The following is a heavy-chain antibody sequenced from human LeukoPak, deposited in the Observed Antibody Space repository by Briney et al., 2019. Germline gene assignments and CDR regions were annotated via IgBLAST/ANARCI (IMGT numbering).Heavy chain of an antibody. CDR3: ARDGSSWANWLDP. CDR1: GFTFSSYW. D-gene: IGHD6-13*01. Sequence: GGSLRLSCAASGFTFSSYWMHWVRHAPGKGLEGVSRIYNYGSSTNYADSVKGRFTLSRDNAKDTLYLQMNILRVEDTAVYYCARDGSSWANWLDPWGQGTLVTVSS. J-gene: IGHJ5*02. CDR2: IYNYGSST. V-gene: IGHV3-74*01.